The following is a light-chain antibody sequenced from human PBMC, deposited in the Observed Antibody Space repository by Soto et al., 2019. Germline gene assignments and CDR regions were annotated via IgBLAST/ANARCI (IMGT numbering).Light chain of an antibody. V-gene: IGKV3-11*01. Sequence: EVVLTQSPATLSLSPGDRATLSCRASQSVGNYFAWYQQKPGQAPRLLIYDASNRAAGIPARFSGSGSGTDFTLTISSLEHEDSAVYYCQQRTNWLFGGGTKVEIK. CDR1: QSVGNY. CDR3: QQRTNWL. CDR2: DAS. J-gene: IGKJ4*01.